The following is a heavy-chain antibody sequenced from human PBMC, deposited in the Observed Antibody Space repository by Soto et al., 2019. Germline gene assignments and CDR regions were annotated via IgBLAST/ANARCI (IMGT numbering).Heavy chain of an antibody. CDR1: GGTFSSYA. J-gene: IGHJ5*02. D-gene: IGHD2-2*01. V-gene: IGHV1-69*13. CDR2: IIPIFGTA. Sequence: EASVKVSCKASGGTFSSYAISWVRQAPGQGLEWMGGIIPIFGTANYAQKFQGRVTITADESTSTAYMELSSLRSEDTAVYYCATNYAVGSSVPQYTWFDPWGQGTLVTVSS. CDR3: ATNYAVGSSVPQYTWFDP.